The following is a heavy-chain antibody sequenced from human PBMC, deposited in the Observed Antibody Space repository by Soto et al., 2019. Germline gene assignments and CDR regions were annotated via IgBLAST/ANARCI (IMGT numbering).Heavy chain of an antibody. CDR3: ARGVGTSWFDS. D-gene: IGHD1-26*01. V-gene: IGHV1-2*04. CDR1: GYRFTDYY. CDR2: INTNSGAT. Sequence: QVQLVQSGAELKKPGASVKVSCKASGYRFTDYYMHWVRQAPGQGLEWMGWINTNSGATKNAQNFQGWVTMTRETSISTVYMELNRLTSDDTAVYFCARGVGTSWFDSWGQGTLVTVSS. J-gene: IGHJ5*01.